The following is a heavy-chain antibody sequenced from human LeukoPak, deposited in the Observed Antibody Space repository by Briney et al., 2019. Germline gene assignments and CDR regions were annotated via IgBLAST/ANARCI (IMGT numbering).Heavy chain of an antibody. Sequence: SGTLSLTCTVSGASIIGPKWWNWVRLSPGKGMEWIGEIFHTGSTHYNPSLKSRVTISVDTSKNQFSLILTSVTDADTAVYYCATSSGWYRYESWGQGTLVTVSS. CDR3: ATSSGWYRYES. CDR1: GASIIGPKW. V-gene: IGHV4-4*02. J-gene: IGHJ5*02. D-gene: IGHD6-19*01. CDR2: IFHTGST.